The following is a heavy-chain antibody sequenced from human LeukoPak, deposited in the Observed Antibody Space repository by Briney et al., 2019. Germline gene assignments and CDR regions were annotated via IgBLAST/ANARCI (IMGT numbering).Heavy chain of an antibody. CDR3: ARYYYGSGSYYNLAYFDY. Sequence: PSETLSLTCTVSGVSISSYYWSWIRQPPGKGLEWIGYMYYSGSTNYNPSLKSRVTISVDTSRNQFSLKLNSVTAADTAVYYCARYYYGSGSYYNLAYFDYWGQGTLVTVSS. V-gene: IGHV4-59*01. D-gene: IGHD3-10*01. CDR1: GVSISSYY. J-gene: IGHJ4*02. CDR2: MYYSGST.